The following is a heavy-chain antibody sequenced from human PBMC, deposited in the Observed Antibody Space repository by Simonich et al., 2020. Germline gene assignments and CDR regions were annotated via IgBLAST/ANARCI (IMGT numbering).Heavy chain of an antibody. CDR3: AKDLGERITMIVVVIDAFDI. V-gene: IGHV3-23*01. Sequence: GGGLVQPGGYLRLSCAASGFTFSSYAMSWVRRAPGKGLEWVSAISGSGGSTYYADSVKGRFTISRDNSKNTLYLQMNSLRAEDTAVYYCAKDLGERITMIVVVIDAFDIWGQGTMVTVSS. CDR2: ISGSGGST. J-gene: IGHJ3*02. CDR1: GFTFSSYA. D-gene: IGHD3-22*01.